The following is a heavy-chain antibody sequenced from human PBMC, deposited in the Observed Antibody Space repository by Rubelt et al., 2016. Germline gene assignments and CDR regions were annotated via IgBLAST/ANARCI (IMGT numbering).Heavy chain of an antibody. CDR1: GGSISSSSYY. CDR3: ARGHHVLLWFGEFQPPWY. V-gene: IGHV4-39*07. J-gene: IGHJ4*02. Sequence: QLQLQESGPGLVKPSETLSLTCTVSGGSISSSSYYWGWIRQPPGKGLEWIGSIFYEGSTNYNPDPTTWRSMAVGTVWNRCVREWSHVTARNRAGDYCARGHHVLLWFGEFQPPWYWGQGTLVTVSA. CDR2: IFYEGST. D-gene: IGHD3-10*01.